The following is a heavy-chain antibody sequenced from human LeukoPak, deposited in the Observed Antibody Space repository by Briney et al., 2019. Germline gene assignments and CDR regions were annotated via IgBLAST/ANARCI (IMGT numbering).Heavy chain of an antibody. V-gene: IGHV1-69*13. CDR1: CYTFTSYV. D-gene: IGHD2-21*01. Sequence: GASVKVSCKASCYTFTSYVISWVRQAPGQGLEWMGGIIPIFGTANYAQKFPGRVTITADESTSTAYMELSTLRSKDTAVYYCASLYSHWGQGTLVTASS. CDR3: ASLYSH. CDR2: IIPIFGTA. J-gene: IGHJ4*02.